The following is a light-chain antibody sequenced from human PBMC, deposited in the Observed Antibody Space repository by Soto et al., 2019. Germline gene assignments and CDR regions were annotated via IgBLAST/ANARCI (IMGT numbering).Light chain of an antibody. J-gene: IGLJ2*01. CDR2: GNN. CDR3: QAFYSSLRGGV. V-gene: IGLV1-40*01. Sequence: QPVLTQPPSVSGAPGQRVTISCTGSSSNIGAGYDVHWYQQLPGTAPKLLIYGNNNRPSGVPDRFSGSKSGTSASLAIPGLQAEDEAHYYCQAFYSSLRGGVFGGGTQLTVL. CDR1: SSNIGAGYD.